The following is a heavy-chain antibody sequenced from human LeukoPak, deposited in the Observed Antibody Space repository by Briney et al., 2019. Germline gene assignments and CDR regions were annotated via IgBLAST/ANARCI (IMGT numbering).Heavy chain of an antibody. D-gene: IGHD3-3*01. V-gene: IGHV3-64*01. CDR3: ARGTYDFWSGYNWFDP. J-gene: IGHJ5*02. CDR1: GFSFSAYI. CDR2: ISSNGGST. Sequence: GGSLRLSCVASGFSFSAYIMHWVRQAPGKGLEYVSAISSNGGSTYYANSVKGRFTISRDNSKNTLYLQMGSLRAEDMAVYYCARGTYDFWSGYNWFDPWGQGTLVTVSS.